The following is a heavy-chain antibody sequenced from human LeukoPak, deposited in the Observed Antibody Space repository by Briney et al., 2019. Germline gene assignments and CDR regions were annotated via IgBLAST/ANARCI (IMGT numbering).Heavy chain of an antibody. D-gene: IGHD2-2*01. CDR1: GGSISSGDYY. CDR3: ARHGIVVVPAASAAYNWFDP. CDR2: IYYSGST. J-gene: IGHJ5*02. Sequence: SETLPLTCTVSGGSISSGDYYWSWIRQPPGKGLEWIGYIYYSGSTYYNPSLKSRVTISVDTSKNQFSLKLSSVTAADTAVYYCARHGIVVVPAASAAYNWFDPWGQGTLVTVSS. V-gene: IGHV4-30-4*08.